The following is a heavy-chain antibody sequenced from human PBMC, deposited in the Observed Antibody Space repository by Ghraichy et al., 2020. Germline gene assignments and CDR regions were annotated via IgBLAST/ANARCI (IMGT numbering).Heavy chain of an antibody. CDR2: IYYSGST. CDR3: ARHGWQDLRATPDHFFEY. J-gene: IGHJ4*02. V-gene: IGHV4-39*01. D-gene: IGHD2-15*01. Sequence: SETLSLTCTVSGASITSSNNYYWGWIRQPPGKGPEWIGSIYYSGSTYYNPSLKSRVTMSVDTSNNQFSLKLSSVTAADTAVYYCARHGWQDLRATPDHFFEYWGQGTLVTVSS. CDR1: GASITSSNNYY.